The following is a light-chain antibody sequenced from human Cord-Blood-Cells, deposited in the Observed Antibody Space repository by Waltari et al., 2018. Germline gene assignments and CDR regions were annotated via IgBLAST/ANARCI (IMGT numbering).Light chain of an antibody. CDR1: ALPKQY. CDR2: KDS. J-gene: IGLJ1*01. V-gene: IGLV3-25*03. CDR3: QSADSSGTYGV. Sequence: SVSPGQTARITCSGDALPKQYAYWYQQKPGQAPVLVIYKDSERPSGIPERFSGSSSGTTVTLTISGVQAEDEADYYCQSADSSGTYGVFGTGTKVTVL.